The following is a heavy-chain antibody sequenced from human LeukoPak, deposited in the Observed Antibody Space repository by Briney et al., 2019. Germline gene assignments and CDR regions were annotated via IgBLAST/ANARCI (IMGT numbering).Heavy chain of an antibody. Sequence: SETLSLTCTVSGGSISSSSYYWGWIRQPPGEGLEWIGSIYYSGSTYYNPSLKSRVTISVDTSKNQFSLKLSSVTAADTAVYYCARERLLWFGEPTTIDYWGQGTLVTVSS. CDR2: IYYSGST. J-gene: IGHJ4*02. D-gene: IGHD3-10*01. CDR1: GGSISSSSYY. CDR3: ARERLLWFGEPTTIDY. V-gene: IGHV4-39*02.